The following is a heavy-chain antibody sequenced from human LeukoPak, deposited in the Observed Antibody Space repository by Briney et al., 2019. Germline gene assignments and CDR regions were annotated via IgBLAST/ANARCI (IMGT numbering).Heavy chain of an antibody. Sequence: PSETLSVSCAVSGVSFGRYSWTWIRQSPRKGREGIGRFNFRGYPNSHLSQRMRVTISVDPSKNQFSLKLAPVPAADTAIYFCARVGRTPAKFDHWGQGTLVTVSS. CDR2: FNFRGYP. J-gene: IGHJ4*02. CDR3: ARVGRTPAKFDH. V-gene: IGHV4-34*01. D-gene: IGHD1-1*01. CDR1: GVSFGRYS.